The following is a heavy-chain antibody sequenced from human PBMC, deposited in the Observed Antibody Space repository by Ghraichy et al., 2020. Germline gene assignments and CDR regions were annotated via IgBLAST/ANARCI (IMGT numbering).Heavy chain of an antibody. V-gene: IGHV3-53*01. Sequence: GGSLRLSCAASGFSVNNYYMSWVRQAPGKGLEWVSLIYGVNNAYYADSVRGRFTISRDNSKNTLYLQMSSLRADDTAMYYCARGILGSIPADHWGQGTLVTVSS. J-gene: IGHJ4*02. CDR2: IYGVNNA. D-gene: IGHD2-2*01. CDR1: GFSVNNYY. CDR3: ARGILGSIPADH.